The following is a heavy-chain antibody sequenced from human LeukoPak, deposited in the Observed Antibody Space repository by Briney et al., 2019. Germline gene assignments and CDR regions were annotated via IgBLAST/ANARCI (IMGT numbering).Heavy chain of an antibody. CDR1: GGSISSGDYY. CDR3: AREVGSGSYFT. D-gene: IGHD3-10*01. J-gene: IGHJ5*02. CDR2: IYYSGST. Sequence: SETLSLTCTVSGGSISSGDYYWSWIRQPPGKGLEWIGYIYYSGSTYYNPSLKSRVTISVDTSKNQFSLKLSSVTTADTAVYYCAREVGSGSYFTWGQGTLVTVSS. V-gene: IGHV4-30-4*01.